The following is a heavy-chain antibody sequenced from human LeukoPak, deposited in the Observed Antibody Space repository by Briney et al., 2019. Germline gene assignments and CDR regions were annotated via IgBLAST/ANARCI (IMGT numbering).Heavy chain of an antibody. CDR1: GFTFSSYS. Sequence: GGSLRLSCAASGFTFSSYSMNWVRQAPGKGLEWVSSISSSSSYIYYADSVKGRFTISRVNAKNSLYLQMNSLRAEDTAVYYCARVPAYGDYSFDYWGQGTLVTVSS. J-gene: IGHJ4*02. D-gene: IGHD4-17*01. CDR3: ARVPAYGDYSFDY. V-gene: IGHV3-21*01. CDR2: ISSSSSYI.